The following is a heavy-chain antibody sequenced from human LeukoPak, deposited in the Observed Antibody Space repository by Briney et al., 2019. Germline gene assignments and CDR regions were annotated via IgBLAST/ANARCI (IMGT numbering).Heavy chain of an antibody. V-gene: IGHV4-39*07. Sequence: SETLSLTCTVSGGSISSSSYYWGWIRQPPGKGLEWIGSIYYSGSTYYNPSLKSRVTISVDTSKNQFSLKLSSVTAADMAVYYCARVGYNSPVRYWGQGTLVTVSS. D-gene: IGHD5-24*01. CDR2: IYYSGST. J-gene: IGHJ4*02. CDR1: GGSISSSSYY. CDR3: ARVGYNSPVRY.